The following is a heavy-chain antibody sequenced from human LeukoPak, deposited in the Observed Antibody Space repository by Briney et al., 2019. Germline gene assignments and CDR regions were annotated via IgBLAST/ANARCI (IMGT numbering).Heavy chain of an antibody. J-gene: IGHJ5*02. CDR1: GGSISPYY. Sequence: SETLSLTCTVSGGSISPYYWSWIRQPPAKGLEWVCYVYYSASSTYNPYLRSPVTISLAPPKNQFSLKLTSVPAADTALYYCVRSKSGAYGCFDPWGPGTLVTVSS. CDR3: VRSKSGAYGCFDP. D-gene: IGHD2-15*01. CDR2: VYYSASS. V-gene: IGHV4-59*01.